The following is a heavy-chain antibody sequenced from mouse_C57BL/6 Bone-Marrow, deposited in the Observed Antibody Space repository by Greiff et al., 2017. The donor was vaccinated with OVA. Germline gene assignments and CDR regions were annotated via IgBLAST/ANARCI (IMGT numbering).Heavy chain of an antibody. CDR2: IDPADGDT. Sequence: QVQLQQPGAELVMPGASVKLSCKASGYTFTSYWMHWVKQRPGQGLEWIGEIDPADGDTNYNQKFKGKSTLTVDKSSSTAYLQLSSLPSEDSAVYYWASSEGYDGFDYWGQGTLVTVSA. D-gene: IGHD2-2*01. V-gene: IGHV1-69*01. CDR1: GYTFTSYW. J-gene: IGHJ3*01. CDR3: ASSEGYDGFDY.